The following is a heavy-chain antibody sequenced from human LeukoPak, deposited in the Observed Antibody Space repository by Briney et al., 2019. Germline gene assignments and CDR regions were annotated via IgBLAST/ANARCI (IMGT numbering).Heavy chain of an antibody. J-gene: IGHJ4*02. CDR3: AKDSLRERIVGSTTRGVNDY. D-gene: IGHD1-26*01. Sequence: SCKASGYTFTSYYMHWVRQAPGKGLEWVAFIRYDGRNKYYADSVKGRFTISRDNSKNTLYLQMNSLRGEDTAVYYCAKDSLRERIVGSTTRGVNDYWGQGTLVTVSS. CDR2: IRYDGRNK. CDR1: GYTFTSYY. V-gene: IGHV3-30*02.